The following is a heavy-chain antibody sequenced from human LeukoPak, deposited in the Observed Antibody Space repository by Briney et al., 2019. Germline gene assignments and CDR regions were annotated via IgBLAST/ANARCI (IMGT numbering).Heavy chain of an antibody. CDR3: ARYGGGHWAFDI. CDR2: ISSSSSYI. CDR1: GFTFSSYS. D-gene: IGHD3-10*01. J-gene: IGHJ3*02. V-gene: IGHV3-21*01. Sequence: GGSLRLSCAASGFTFSSYSMNWVRQAPGKGLEWVSSISSSSSYIYYADSVKGRFTISRDNAKNSLYLQTNSLRAEDTAVYYCARYGGGHWAFDIWGQGTMVTVSS.